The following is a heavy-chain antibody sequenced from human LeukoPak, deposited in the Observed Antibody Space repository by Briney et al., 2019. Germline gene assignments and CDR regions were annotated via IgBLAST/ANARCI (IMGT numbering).Heavy chain of an antibody. Sequence: SETLSLTCTVSGGSIRSSSYYWGWIRQPPGKGLEWIGRIYYSGSTYYNPSLNSRVTISVDTSNNQYSLKLSSVTAADTAVYYCARQGNSKTECDYWGQGTLVTVSS. V-gene: IGHV4-39*01. J-gene: IGHJ4*02. CDR3: ARQGNSKTECDY. D-gene: IGHD1/OR15-1a*01. CDR2: IYYSGST. CDR1: GGSIRSSSYY.